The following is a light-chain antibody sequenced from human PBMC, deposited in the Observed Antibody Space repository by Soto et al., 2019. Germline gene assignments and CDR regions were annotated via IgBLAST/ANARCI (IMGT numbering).Light chain of an antibody. J-gene: IGLJ1*01. CDR3: VAWDDSLSGYV. CDR1: NIGSKS. V-gene: IGLV3-21*02. Sequence: SYELTQPPSVSVAPGQTARITCEGNNIGSKSVHWYQQSPGQAPVLVVYGDSDRPSGTPERFSGSKSGTSASLAISGLRSDDESDYYCVAWDDSLSGYVFGTGTKLTVL. CDR2: GDS.